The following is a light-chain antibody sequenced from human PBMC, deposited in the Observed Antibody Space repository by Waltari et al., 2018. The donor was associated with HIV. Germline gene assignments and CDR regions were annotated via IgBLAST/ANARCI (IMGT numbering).Light chain of an antibody. V-gene: IGLV2-8*01. Sequence: QSALTQPPSASGSPGQSVTISCTGTSSDVGGYNFVPWYQQHPGKAPKLRIFKATKRPSGVPDRFSGSKSGNTVSLTVSGLQAEDEADYYISSYAGSSTVMFGRGTKVTVL. CDR2: KAT. J-gene: IGLJ3*02. CDR3: SSYAGSSTVM. CDR1: SSDVGGYNF.